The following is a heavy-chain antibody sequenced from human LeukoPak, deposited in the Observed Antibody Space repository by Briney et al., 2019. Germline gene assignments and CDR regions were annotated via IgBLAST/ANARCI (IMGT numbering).Heavy chain of an antibody. J-gene: IGHJ6*03. V-gene: IGHV4-4*09. CDR2: FYTSGSA. D-gene: IGHD2-21*01. CDR1: GASISGYY. Sequence: SETLSLTCTASGASISGYYWSWIRQPPGKELEWIGYFYTSGSAHYNPSLRSRVTMSVDASKNQFSLKLSSVTAADTAVYYCARGLRDEDRHYNYYYMDVWGKGTTVTVSS. CDR3: ARGLRDEDRHYNYYYMDV.